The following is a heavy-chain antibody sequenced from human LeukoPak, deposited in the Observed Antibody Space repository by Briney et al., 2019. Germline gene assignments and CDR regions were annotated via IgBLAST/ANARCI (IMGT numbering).Heavy chain of an antibody. CDR2: IKSKTDGGTT. J-gene: IGHJ4*02. CDR1: GFTFNNAW. D-gene: IGHD3-22*01. Sequence: GGSLRLSCATSGFTFNNAWMSWVRQAPGKGLEWVGRIKSKTDGGTTDYAAPVKGRFTISRDDSKNTLYLQMNSLKTEDTAVYYCTTSGYDSSGDYFDYWGQGTLVTVSS. CDR3: TTSGYDSSGDYFDY. V-gene: IGHV3-15*01.